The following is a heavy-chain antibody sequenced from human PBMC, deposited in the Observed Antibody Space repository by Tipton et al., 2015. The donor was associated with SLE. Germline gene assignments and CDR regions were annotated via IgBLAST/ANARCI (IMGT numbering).Heavy chain of an antibody. CDR1: DYSITSSYY. J-gene: IGHJ4*02. CDR2: IYHSGTT. CDR3: ARFERIMIQFGGVTITPGGVDY. V-gene: IGHV4-38-2*02. Sequence: TLSLTCTVSDYSITSSYYWGWIRQSPGRGLEWIATIYHSGTTYYNPSLKSRVTISVDTSKNQFSLKLASVPAADTAMYYCARFERIMIQFGGVTITPGGVDYWGQGTLVTVSS. D-gene: IGHD3-16*01.